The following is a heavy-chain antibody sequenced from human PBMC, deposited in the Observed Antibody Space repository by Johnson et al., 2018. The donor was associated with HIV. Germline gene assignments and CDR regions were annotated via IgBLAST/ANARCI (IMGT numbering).Heavy chain of an antibody. V-gene: IGHV3-30-3*02. CDR2: ISYDGGNK. D-gene: IGHD4-17*01. CDR1: GFTFSNYA. Sequence: QVQLVESGGGLVKPGGSLRLSCAASGFTFSNYAMHWVRQAPGRGLEWVAVISYDGGNKYYADSVKGRFTISRDNAKNSLYLQMNSLRAEDTAVYYCAKLPVLYGDFDDAFNIWGQGTMVTVSS. J-gene: IGHJ3*02. CDR3: AKLPVLYGDFDDAFNI.